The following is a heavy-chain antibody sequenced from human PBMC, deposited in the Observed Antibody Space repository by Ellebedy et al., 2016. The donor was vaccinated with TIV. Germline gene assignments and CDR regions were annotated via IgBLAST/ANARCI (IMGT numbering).Heavy chain of an antibody. CDR1: GYTFTSYY. D-gene: IGHD5-18*01. Sequence: ASVKVSCXASGYTFTSYYMHWVRQAPGQGLEWMGIINPSGGSTSYAQKFQGRVTMTRDTSTSTVYMELSSLRSEDTAVYYCARDMDGSGRYSYEGRRVFDYWGQGTLVTVSS. V-gene: IGHV1-46*01. CDR2: INPSGGST. CDR3: ARDMDGSGRYSYEGRRVFDY. J-gene: IGHJ4*02.